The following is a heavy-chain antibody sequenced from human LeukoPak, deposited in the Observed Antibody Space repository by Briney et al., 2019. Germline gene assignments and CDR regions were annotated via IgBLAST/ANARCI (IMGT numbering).Heavy chain of an antibody. V-gene: IGHV4-38-2*02. CDR2: IYHSGST. CDR3: ARDIEAAARVRLTPYFDL. D-gene: IGHD6-13*01. J-gene: IGHJ2*01. Sequence: PSETLSLTCTVSGYSISSGYYWGWIRQPPGKGLEWIGSIYHSGSTYYNPSLKSRVTISVDTSKNQFSLKLSSVTAADTAVYYCARDIEAAARVRLTPYFDLWGRGTLVTVSS. CDR1: GYSISSGYY.